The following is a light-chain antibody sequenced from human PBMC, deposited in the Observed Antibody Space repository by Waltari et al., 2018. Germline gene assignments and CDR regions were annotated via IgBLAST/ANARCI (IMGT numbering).Light chain of an antibody. Sequence: QSALTQPASVSGSPGQSITIPCTGPNSDIGGYNHVPWYQQHQGKAPKLMIYDVSMRPSGVSIRFSGSKSGNTASLTISGLQPDDKADYYCSSYTSRATYVFGTGTKVTVL. J-gene: IGLJ1*01. CDR2: DVS. V-gene: IGLV2-14*03. CDR3: SSYTSRATYV. CDR1: NSDIGGYNH.